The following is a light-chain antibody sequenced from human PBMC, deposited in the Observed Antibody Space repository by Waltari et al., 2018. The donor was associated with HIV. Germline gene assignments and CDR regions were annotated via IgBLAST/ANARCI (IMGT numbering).Light chain of an antibody. Sequence: YEMTQPPSVSVSPRQTVSITCSADKLGNVYVSWYQQRAGQPPVLIIYQDAKRPSEIPARFSGSNSGTTATLTISGAEAIDEADYYCQAWDTNTWVFGGGTKLTVL. CDR2: QDA. V-gene: IGLV3-1*01. J-gene: IGLJ3*02. CDR1: KLGNVY. CDR3: QAWDTNTWV.